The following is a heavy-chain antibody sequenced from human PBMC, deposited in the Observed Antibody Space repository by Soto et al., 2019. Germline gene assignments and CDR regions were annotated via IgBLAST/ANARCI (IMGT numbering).Heavy chain of an antibody. V-gene: IGHV3-21*01. CDR1: FTFSMYS. CDR3: TRDQGGSDDSRFDP. CDR2: ISSGGSYI. J-gene: IGHJ5*02. Sequence: EVQVVESGGGLVQPGGSLRLSCSFTFSMYSMSWVRQAPGKGLEWVASISSGGSYIKYADSVKGRFTISRDNDKDSVSVQMNSLRVDDTAVYFCTRDQGGSDDSRFDPWGKGTLVTVSP. D-gene: IGHD1-26*01.